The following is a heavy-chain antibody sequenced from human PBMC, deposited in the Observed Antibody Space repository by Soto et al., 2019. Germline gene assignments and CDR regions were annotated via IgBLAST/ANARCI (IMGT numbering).Heavy chain of an antibody. CDR2: INPTGGRT. CDR1: GYGFTSYY. Sequence: ASVRVSCKASGYGFTSYYIHWVRQARGQGLEWMGLINPTGGRTSYAQRFQGRVIMTRDTATSTVYLDLASLRSDDTALYYCARGGSVTKSFYSDFGTDVWGQGSRVTVSS. V-gene: IGHV1-46*01. J-gene: IGHJ6*02. D-gene: IGHD3-16*01. CDR3: ARGGSVTKSFYSDFGTDV.